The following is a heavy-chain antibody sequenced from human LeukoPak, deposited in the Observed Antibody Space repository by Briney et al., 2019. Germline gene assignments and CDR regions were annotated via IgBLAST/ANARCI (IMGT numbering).Heavy chain of an antibody. V-gene: IGHV3-23*01. J-gene: IGHJ4*02. CDR2: ISGSGGAT. CDR3: AKGGQNFDFWRFDY. CDR1: GLCFSNYA. Sequence: GGSLRLSCAASGLCFSNYAMNWVRQAPGKGLEWVSSISGSGGATYYADFVKGRATISRDNSKHIVYLQLDSLRAEDTAVYFCAKGGQNFDFWRFDYWGKGTLVTVSS. D-gene: IGHD3-3*01.